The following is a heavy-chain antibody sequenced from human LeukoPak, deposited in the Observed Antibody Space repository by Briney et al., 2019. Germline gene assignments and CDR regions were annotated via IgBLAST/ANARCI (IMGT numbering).Heavy chain of an antibody. Sequence: GGSLRLSCAASGFTFSSYWMHWVRQAPGKGLVWVSRINSDGSSTRYADSVKGRFTISRDNSKNTLYLQMNSLRAEDTAVYYCAKLEAVAEGDYWGQGTLVTVSS. J-gene: IGHJ4*02. D-gene: IGHD6-19*01. CDR2: INSDGSST. V-gene: IGHV3-74*01. CDR1: GFTFSSYW. CDR3: AKLEAVAEGDY.